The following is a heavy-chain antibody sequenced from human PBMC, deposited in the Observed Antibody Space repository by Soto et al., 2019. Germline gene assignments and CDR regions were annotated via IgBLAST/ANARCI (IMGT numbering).Heavy chain of an antibody. V-gene: IGHV3-21*04. CDR3: AKDQGSSWYEIDY. CDR1: GFTFSSYS. D-gene: IGHD6-13*01. Sequence: GGALRRSCAASGFTFSSYSMNWVRQAPGKGLEWVSSISSSSSYIYYADSVKGRLTISRDNSKSTLYLQMNSLRAEDTAVYYCAKDQGSSWYEIDYWGQGTLVTVSS. J-gene: IGHJ4*02. CDR2: ISSSSSYI.